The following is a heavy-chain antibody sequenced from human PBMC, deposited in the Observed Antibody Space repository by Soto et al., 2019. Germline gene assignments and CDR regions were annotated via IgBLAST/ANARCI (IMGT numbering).Heavy chain of an antibody. CDR1: GYTFTTFG. CDR2: ISGYSGNT. J-gene: IGHJ4*02. V-gene: IGHV1-18*01. D-gene: IGHD3-10*01. Sequence: ASVKVSCKTSGYTFTTFGISWVRQAPGQGLEWMGFISGYSGNTNYVQNFQGRVTMTTDTSTNTAYMELRSLRYDDTAVYYCARDFGGATIGMDYWGQGTPVTVSS. CDR3: ARDFGGATIGMDY.